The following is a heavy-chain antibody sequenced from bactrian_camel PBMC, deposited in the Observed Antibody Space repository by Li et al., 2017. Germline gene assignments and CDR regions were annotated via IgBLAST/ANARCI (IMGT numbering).Heavy chain of an antibody. V-gene: IGHV3S53*01. J-gene: IGHJ4*01. D-gene: IGHD7*01. CDR1: GNTVMTNW. Sequence: HVQLVESGGGSVQSGGSLRLSCVASGNTVMTNWMAWFRQAPGKEREGVATIATDDTTTYADSVKGRLTISQDDAKNTLYLQMDSLKPEDTALYVCEAVRSIAPPITFWGEGTQVTVS. CDR2: IATDDTT. CDR3: EAVRSIAPPITF.